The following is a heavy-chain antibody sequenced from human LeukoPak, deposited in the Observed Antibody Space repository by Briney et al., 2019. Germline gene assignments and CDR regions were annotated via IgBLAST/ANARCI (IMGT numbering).Heavy chain of an antibody. CDR2: ISSSSSTI. D-gene: IGHD6-19*01. CDR3: ARDPGGYSSGGELDV. CDR1: GFTFSSYS. V-gene: IGHV3-48*01. Sequence: QTGGSLRLSCAASGFTFSSYSMNWVRQAPGKGLEWVSYISSSSSTIYYADSVKGRFTISRDNAKNSLYLQMNSLRAEDMAVYYCARDPGGYSSGGELDVWGKGTTVTVSS. J-gene: IGHJ6*04.